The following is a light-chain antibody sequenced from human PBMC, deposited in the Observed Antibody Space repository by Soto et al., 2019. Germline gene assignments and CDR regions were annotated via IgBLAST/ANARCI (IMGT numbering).Light chain of an antibody. CDR1: SSDVGGYNY. J-gene: IGLJ1*01. V-gene: IGLV2-14*01. Sequence: QSVLTQPASVSGSPGQSITISCTGTSSDVGGYNYASWYQQHPGKAPKLMIYEVINRPSGVSNRFSGSKSGNTASLTISGLQAEDKADYYCSSYTSSSTLVFGTGTKVTVL. CDR3: SSYTSSSTLV. CDR2: EVI.